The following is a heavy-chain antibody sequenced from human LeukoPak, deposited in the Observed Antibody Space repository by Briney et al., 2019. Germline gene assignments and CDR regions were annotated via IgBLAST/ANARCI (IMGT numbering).Heavy chain of an antibody. Sequence: SETLSLTCAVYGGSFSGYYWSWIRQPPGKGLEWIGEINHSGSTNYNPSLKSRVTISVDTSKNQFSLKLSSVTAADTAVYYCARSRLRYLYYFDYWGQGTLVTVSS. V-gene: IGHV4-34*01. CDR1: GGSFSGYY. J-gene: IGHJ4*02. D-gene: IGHD3-9*01. CDR2: INHSGST. CDR3: ARSRLRYLYYFDY.